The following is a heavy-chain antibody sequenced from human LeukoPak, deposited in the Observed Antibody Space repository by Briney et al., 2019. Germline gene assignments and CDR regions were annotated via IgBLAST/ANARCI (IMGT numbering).Heavy chain of an antibody. CDR2: TSDRGDYT. J-gene: IGHJ4*02. V-gene: IGHV3-23*01. Sequence: GGSLRLSCAASGFTFSSYWMSWVRQAPGKGLEWVSGTSDRGDYTYYADSVKGRFTISRDNSKNTLYLQMNSLRAEDTALYFCAKKAQYNGNYPLDYWGQGTLVTVSS. CDR1: GFTFSSYW. D-gene: IGHD1-26*01. CDR3: AKKAQYNGNYPLDY.